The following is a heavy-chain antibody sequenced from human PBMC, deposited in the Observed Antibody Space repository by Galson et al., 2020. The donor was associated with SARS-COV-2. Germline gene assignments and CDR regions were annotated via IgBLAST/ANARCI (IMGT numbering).Heavy chain of an antibody. CDR2: IYYTGST. CDR1: GGSISPYY. V-gene: IGHV4-59*01. CDR3: AKGGLGQIDY. J-gene: IGHJ4*02. Sequence: SETLSLTCTVSGGSISPYYWSWIRQPPGKGLEWLGHIYYTGSTNYNPSLKSRVAMSVDTSKNQFSLKLSSVTAADTAVYYCAKGGLGQIDYWGQGTPVTVSS.